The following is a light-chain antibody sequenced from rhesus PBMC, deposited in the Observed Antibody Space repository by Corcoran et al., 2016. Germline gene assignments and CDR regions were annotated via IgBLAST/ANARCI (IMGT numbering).Light chain of an antibody. CDR2: DAT. CDR1: QGISSY. J-gene: IGKJ3*01. V-gene: IGKV1-38*01. CDR3: QQRNSYPFT. Sequence: DIQLTQSPSSLSASVGDRVTITCRARQGISSYLAWYQPKSGNTPKLLIYDATNLQSGVPSRFTGSGYGTEFTLTLSSLQAEDFATYYCQQRNSYPFTFGPGTKLDIK.